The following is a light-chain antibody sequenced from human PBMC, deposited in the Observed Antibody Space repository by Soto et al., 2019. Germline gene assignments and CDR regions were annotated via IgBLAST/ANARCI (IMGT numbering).Light chain of an antibody. V-gene: IGLV2-14*01. Sequence: QSALTQPASVSGSPGQSITISCTGTSSDVGGYNYVSWYQQHPGKAPKFMIYDVSNRPSGVSNRFSGSKSGNTAPLTISGLQAEDEVDYYCCSYTTSNTRQIVFGTGTKVTVL. CDR3: CSYTTSNTRQIV. CDR2: DVS. J-gene: IGLJ1*01. CDR1: SSDVGGYNY.